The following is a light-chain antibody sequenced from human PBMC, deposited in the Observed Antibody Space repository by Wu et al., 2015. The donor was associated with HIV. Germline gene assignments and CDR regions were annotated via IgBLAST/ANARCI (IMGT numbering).Light chain of an antibody. CDR2: GAF. Sequence: QAPRFLQSFGAFHQGHVGVPARFRGSGSGTEFTLTIARLQSDDFAVYYCQEYHDWPPAFTFGPGTKVEIK. V-gene: IGKV3-15*01. J-gene: IGKJ3*01. CDR3: QEYHDWPPAFT.